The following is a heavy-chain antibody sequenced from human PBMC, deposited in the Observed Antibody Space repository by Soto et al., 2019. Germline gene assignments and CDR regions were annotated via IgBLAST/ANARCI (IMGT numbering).Heavy chain of an antibody. CDR3: ARVISSRDEYFDY. J-gene: IGHJ4*02. Sequence: PGGSLRLSCAASGFTFSDYYMSWIRQAPGKGLEWVGEISHTGTPNYNPSLKSRVTMSVDKPKNQFSLNLTSVTAADTAVYYCARVISSRDEYFDYWGQGTVVTVSS. CDR1: GFTFSDYY. V-gene: IGHV4-34*01. D-gene: IGHD2-2*01. CDR2: ISHTGTP.